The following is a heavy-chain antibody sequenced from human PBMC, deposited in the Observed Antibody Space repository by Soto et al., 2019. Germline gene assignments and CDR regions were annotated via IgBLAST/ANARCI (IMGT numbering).Heavy chain of an antibody. CDR2: IYYSGST. V-gene: IGHV4-59*08. Sequence: SETLSLTCTVSGGSISSYYWSWIRQPPGKGLEWIGYIYYSGSTNYNPSLKSRVTVSVDTSKNQFSLKLSSVTAADTAVYYCAGHSSSWTQFLDYWGQGTLVTVSS. J-gene: IGHJ4*02. CDR1: GGSISSYY. D-gene: IGHD6-13*01. CDR3: AGHSSSWTQFLDY.